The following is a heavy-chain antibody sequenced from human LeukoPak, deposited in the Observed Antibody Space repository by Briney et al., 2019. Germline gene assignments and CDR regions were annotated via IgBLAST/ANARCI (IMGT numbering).Heavy chain of an antibody. V-gene: IGHV3-7*01. D-gene: IGHD1-1*01. CDR1: GLTFSSYW. Sequence: GGSLRLSCAASGLTFSSYWMSWVRQAPGEGLEWVANIKQDGSEKYYVDSVKGRFTISRDNAKNSLYLQMNSLRAEDTAVYYCARTVLEMDVWGQGTTVTVSS. CDR2: IKQDGSEK. J-gene: IGHJ6*02. CDR3: ARTVLEMDV.